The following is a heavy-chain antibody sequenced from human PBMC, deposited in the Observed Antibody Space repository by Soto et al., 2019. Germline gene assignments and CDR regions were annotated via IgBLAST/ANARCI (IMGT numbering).Heavy chain of an antibody. V-gene: IGHV4-30-4*01. CDR2: IHYSGST. CDR1: GGSISSYY. J-gene: IGHJ6*02. Sequence: SETLSLTCTVSGGSISSYYWSWIRQPPGKGLEWIGYIHYSGSTYYNPSLKSRVTKSLDTSKNQFSLELSSVTAADTAVYYCARSGSGRYDMDVWGQGTTVTVSS. CDR3: ARSGSGRYDMDV. D-gene: IGHD3-10*01.